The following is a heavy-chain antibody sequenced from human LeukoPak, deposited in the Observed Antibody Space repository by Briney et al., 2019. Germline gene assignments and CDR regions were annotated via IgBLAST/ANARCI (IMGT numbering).Heavy chain of an antibody. Sequence: SETLSLTCTVSGGSISSYYWSWIRQPPGKGLEWIAYIYYSGSTNYNPSLKSRVTISVDTSKNQFSLKLSSVTSADTAVYYCARECSSTSCAGGVDYWGQGTLVTVSS. CDR1: GGSISSYY. D-gene: IGHD2-2*01. J-gene: IGHJ4*02. CDR3: ARECSSTSCAGGVDY. CDR2: IYYSGST. V-gene: IGHV4-59*01.